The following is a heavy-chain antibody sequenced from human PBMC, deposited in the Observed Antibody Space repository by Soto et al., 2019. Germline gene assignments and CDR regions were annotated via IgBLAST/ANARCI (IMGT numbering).Heavy chain of an antibody. J-gene: IGHJ4*02. CDR3: AKEPEAIYVTYFEY. D-gene: IGHD3-16*01. Sequence: GGSLRLSCVASGFAFSHYGMHWVRQAPGKGLEWVALISYDGGNKNYANSVKGRFTISRDNSENTLYLQMNSLRAEDTAVYYCAKEPEAIYVTYFEYWGQGALVTV. V-gene: IGHV3-30*18. CDR1: GFAFSHYG. CDR2: ISYDGGNK.